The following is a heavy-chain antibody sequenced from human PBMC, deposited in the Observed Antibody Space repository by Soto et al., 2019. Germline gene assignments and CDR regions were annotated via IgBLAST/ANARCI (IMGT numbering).Heavy chain of an antibody. CDR2: IYYSGSA. Sequence: PSETLSLTCRVSGVSLTSHYWTWIRQSPGKGLEWIGYIYYSGSANYSPPLQSRLTMSIDTPSSQFSLNLSSVTGADTAIYYCARLRDRSGTASIYNGMDVWGPGTMVTVSS. J-gene: IGHJ6*02. V-gene: IGHV4-59*11. D-gene: IGHD3-22*01. CDR3: ARLRDRSGTASIYNGMDV. CDR1: GVSLTSHY.